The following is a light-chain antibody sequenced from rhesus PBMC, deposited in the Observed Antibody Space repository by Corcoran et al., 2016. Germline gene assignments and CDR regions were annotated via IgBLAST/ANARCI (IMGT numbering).Light chain of an antibody. Sequence: DIQMTQSPSSLSASVGDTVTITCRASQSISSWLDWYQQTPGKAPKLLIYKASSLQSGVPSRFSGSGYGTDFTLTDSSRQPEDFATYYCLQYSSSPFTFGPGTKLDIK. V-gene: IGKV1-22*01. CDR2: KAS. J-gene: IGKJ3*01. CDR1: QSISSW. CDR3: LQYSSSPFT.